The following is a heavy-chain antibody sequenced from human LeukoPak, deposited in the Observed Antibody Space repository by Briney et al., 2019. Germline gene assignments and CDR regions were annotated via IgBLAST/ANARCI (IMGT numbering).Heavy chain of an antibody. D-gene: IGHD3-22*01. J-gene: IGHJ4*02. CDR2: IYYSGST. Sequence: SETLSLTCTVSGGSISSGGYYWSWIRQHPGKGLEWIGYIYYSGSTYYNPSLKSRVTISVDTSKNQFSLKLSSVTAADTAVYYCARQSISGSSLSYFDYWGQGTLVNVSS. V-gene: IGHV4-31*03. CDR1: GGSISSGGYY. CDR3: ARQSISGSSLSYFDY.